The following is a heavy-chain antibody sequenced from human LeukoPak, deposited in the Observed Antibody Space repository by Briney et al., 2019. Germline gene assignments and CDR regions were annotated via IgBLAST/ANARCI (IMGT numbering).Heavy chain of an antibody. Sequence: PSETLSLTCTVSGGSISSYYWSWIRQPPGKGLEWIGYIYYSGSTNYNPSLKSRVTISVDTSKNQFSLKLSSVTAADTAVYYCARGISGYDFADAFDIWGQGTMVTVSS. CDR1: GGSISSYY. D-gene: IGHD5-12*01. V-gene: IGHV4-59*01. CDR2: IYYSGST. J-gene: IGHJ3*02. CDR3: ARGISGYDFADAFDI.